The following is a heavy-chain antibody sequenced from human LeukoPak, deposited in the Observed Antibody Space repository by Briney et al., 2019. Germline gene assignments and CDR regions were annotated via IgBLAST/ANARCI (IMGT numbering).Heavy chain of an antibody. CDR2: INRDGRST. CDR1: GLTFSIYW. CDR3: ARDLRGIQPGY. V-gene: IGHV3-74*01. D-gene: IGHD1-14*01. J-gene: IGHJ4*02. Sequence: GGSLRLSCAASGLTFSIYWMHWVRQAPGKGLVWVSRINRDGRSTSYADSVKGRFTISRDNAKNTLYLQMNSLRAEDTAVYYCARDLRGIQPGYWGQGTLVTVSS.